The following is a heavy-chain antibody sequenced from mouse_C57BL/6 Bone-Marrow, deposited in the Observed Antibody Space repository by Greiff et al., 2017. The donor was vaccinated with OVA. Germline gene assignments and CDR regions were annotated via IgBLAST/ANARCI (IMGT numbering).Heavy chain of an antibody. CDR3: ARGSF. J-gene: IGHJ2*01. Sequence: VQLQESGAELVKPGASVKISCKASGYAFSNDWMNWVKQRPGKGLEWIGQIYPGDSDINYNGKFKGKATLTADKSSSTAYMQFSSLTSEDSAVYFCARGSFWGQGTTLTVSS. CDR2: IYPGDSDI. CDR1: GYAFSNDW. V-gene: IGHV1-80*01.